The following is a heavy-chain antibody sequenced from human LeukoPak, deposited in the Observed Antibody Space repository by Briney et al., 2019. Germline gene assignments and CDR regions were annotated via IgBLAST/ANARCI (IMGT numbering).Heavy chain of an antibody. CDR1: GGSISGYY. CDR2: IYYSGST. Sequence: PSETLSLTCTVSGGSISGYYWTWIRQPPGKGLEWIGYIYYSGSTNYNPSLKSRVTISVDTSKNQFSLKLSSVTAADTAVYYCARQITMIRGIDPWGQGTLVTVSS. D-gene: IGHD3-10*01. CDR3: ARQITMIRGIDP. V-gene: IGHV4-59*01. J-gene: IGHJ5*02.